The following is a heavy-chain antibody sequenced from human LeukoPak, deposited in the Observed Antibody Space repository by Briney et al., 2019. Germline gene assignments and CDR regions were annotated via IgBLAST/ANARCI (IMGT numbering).Heavy chain of an antibody. CDR1: GGSFSGYY. V-gene: IGHV4-34*01. CDR3: ARGRARGVYFDY. Sequence: KPSETLSLTCADYGGSFSGYYWSWIRQPPGKGLEWIGEINHSGSTNYNPSLKSRVTISVDTSKNQFSLKLSSVTAADTAVYYCARGRARGVYFDYWGQGTLVTVSS. CDR2: INHSGST. D-gene: IGHD3-10*01. J-gene: IGHJ4*02.